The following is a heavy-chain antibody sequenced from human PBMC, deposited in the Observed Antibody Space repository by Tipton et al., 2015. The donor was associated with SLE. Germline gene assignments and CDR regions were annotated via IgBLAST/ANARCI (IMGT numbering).Heavy chain of an antibody. D-gene: IGHD7-27*01. V-gene: IGHV4-59*11. CDR1: GGSISSHY. CDR3: ATIWGSGAFDI. J-gene: IGHJ3*02. Sequence: TLSLTCTVSGGSISSHYWSWIRQPPGKGLEWIGSIYYSGSTYYNPSLKSRVTISVDTSKNQFSLKLSSVTAADTAVYYCATIWGSGAFDIWGQGTMVTVSS. CDR2: IYYSGST.